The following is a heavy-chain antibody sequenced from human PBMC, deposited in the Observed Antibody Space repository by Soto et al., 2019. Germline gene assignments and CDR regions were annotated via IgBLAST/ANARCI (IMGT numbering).Heavy chain of an antibody. CDR3: ARPLLGYCTNGVCPIWYNWFDP. V-gene: IGHV4-39*01. CDR1: GGSISSSSYY. J-gene: IGHJ5*02. D-gene: IGHD2-8*01. CDR2: IYYSGST. Sequence: SETLSLTCTVSGGSISSSSYYWGWVRQPPGKGLEWIGSIYYSGSTYYNPSLKSRVTISVDTSKNQFSLKLSSVTAADTAVYYCARPLLGYCTNGVCPIWYNWFDPWGQGTLVTVSS.